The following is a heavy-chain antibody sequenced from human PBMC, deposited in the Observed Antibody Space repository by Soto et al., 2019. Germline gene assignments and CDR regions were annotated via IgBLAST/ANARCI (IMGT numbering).Heavy chain of an antibody. CDR1: GYSFTSYD. CDR2: MNPNSGNT. V-gene: IGHV1-8*01. J-gene: IGHJ3*02. D-gene: IGHD2-15*01. Sequence: QVQMVQSGAEVKKPGASVKVSCRASGYSFTSYDVNWVRQATVQGLEWMGWMNPNSGNTAFAEKFQGRVTMTRDTPISTAYMELSGLTSEDTAVYYCARYPYTSYCSDGSCSYDAFDIWGQGTVVTVSS. CDR3: ARYPYTSYCSDGSCSYDAFDI.